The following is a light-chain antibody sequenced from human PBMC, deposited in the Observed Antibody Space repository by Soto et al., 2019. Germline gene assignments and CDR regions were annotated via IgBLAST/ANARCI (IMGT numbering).Light chain of an antibody. V-gene: IGKV1-33*01. CDR2: DAS. CDR1: QDISNY. J-gene: IGKJ5*01. Sequence: DIQMTQSPSSLSASVGDRVIITCQASQDISNYLNWYQQKLGKAPKLLIYDASNLETGVPSRFSGSGSGTDFTFTISSLQPEDIATYYCQQYSHLITFGQGTRLEIK. CDR3: QQYSHLIT.